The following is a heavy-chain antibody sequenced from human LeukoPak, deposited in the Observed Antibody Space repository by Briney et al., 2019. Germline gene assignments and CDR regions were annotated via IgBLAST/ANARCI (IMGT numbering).Heavy chain of an antibody. CDR1: GFTVSSNY. V-gene: IGHV3-53*01. CDR2: IYSGGST. CDR3: ARSPLWFGENYFDY. D-gene: IGHD3-10*01. J-gene: IGHJ4*02. Sequence: GGSLRLSCAASGFTVSSNYMSWVRQAPGKGLEWVSVIYSGGSTYYADSVKGRFTISRDNSKNTLYLQMNSLRVEDTAVYYCARSPLWFGENYFDYWGQGTLVTVSS.